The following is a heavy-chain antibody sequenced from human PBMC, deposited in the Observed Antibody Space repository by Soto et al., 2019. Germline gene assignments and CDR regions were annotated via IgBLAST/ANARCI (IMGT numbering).Heavy chain of an antibody. CDR3: ARDLMPNDRGLGDLAY. CDR2: ITSKTGDQ. CDR1: GFTFNKYS. D-gene: IGHD3-22*01. J-gene: IGHJ4*02. V-gene: IGHV3-21*06. Sequence: EVRLVESGGGLVKPGGSLRLSCAASGFTFNKYSMHWVRQAPGKGLEWVSSITSKTGDQYYADSVKGRFIISRDNTKNSLSLQVTSLRDEDTAVYYCARDLMPNDRGLGDLAYWGQGTLVTVSS.